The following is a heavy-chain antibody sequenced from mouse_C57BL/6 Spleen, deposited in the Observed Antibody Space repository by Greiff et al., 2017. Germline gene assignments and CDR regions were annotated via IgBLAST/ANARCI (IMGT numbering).Heavy chain of an antibody. CDR2: IYPGDGDT. Sequence: VQLQQSGPELVKPGASVKISCKASGYAFSSSWMSWVKQRPGKGLEWIGRIYPGDGDTNYNGKFKGKATLTADKSSSTAYMQLSSLTSEDSAVYFCATYDYDGYYAMDYWGQGTSVTVSS. D-gene: IGHD2-4*01. V-gene: IGHV1-82*01. J-gene: IGHJ4*01. CDR3: ATYDYDGYYAMDY. CDR1: GYAFSSSW.